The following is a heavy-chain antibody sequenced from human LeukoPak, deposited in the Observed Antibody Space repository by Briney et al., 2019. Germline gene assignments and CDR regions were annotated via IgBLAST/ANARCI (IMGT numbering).Heavy chain of an antibody. CDR1: GFTFSSYA. V-gene: IGHV3-30-3*01. CDR3: XXXXXHVVVTGAIDY. D-gene: IGHD2-21*02. J-gene: IGHJ4*02. Sequence: GGSLRLSCAASGFTFSSYAMHWVRQAPGKGLEWVAVISYDGSNKYYADSVKGRFTISRDNSKNTLYLQMNSLRAEDTAVYYCXXXXXHVVVTGAIDYWGQGTLVTVSS. CDR2: ISYDGSNK.